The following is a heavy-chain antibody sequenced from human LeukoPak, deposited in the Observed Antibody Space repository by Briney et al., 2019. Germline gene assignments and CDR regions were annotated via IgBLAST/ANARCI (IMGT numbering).Heavy chain of an antibody. CDR3: ARDGDSPMVEYDY. CDR2: IYPNSGGT. J-gene: IGHJ4*02. Sequence: ASVKVSCKASGYTFSGYYMYWVRQAPGQGLEWMGWIYPNSGGTKYAQKFQDRVTMTRDTSISTAYMELSRLTSDDTAVYYCARDGDSPMVEYDYWGQGTLVTVSS. V-gene: IGHV1-2*02. D-gene: IGHD5-18*01. CDR1: GYTFSGYY.